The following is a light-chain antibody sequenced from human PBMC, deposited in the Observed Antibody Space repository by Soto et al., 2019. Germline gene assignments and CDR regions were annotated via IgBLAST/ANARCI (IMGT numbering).Light chain of an antibody. CDR1: QGISDY. CDR3: QQFNAYPLT. Sequence: DIQLTQSPSFLSASVGDRVTISCRASQGISDYLAWYQQKPGKAPKLLIYGASTLQSGVPSRFSGSASGTEFTLSISSLQPEDFATYFCQQFNAYPLTFGGGTKLEIQ. J-gene: IGKJ4*01. CDR2: GAS. V-gene: IGKV1-9*01.